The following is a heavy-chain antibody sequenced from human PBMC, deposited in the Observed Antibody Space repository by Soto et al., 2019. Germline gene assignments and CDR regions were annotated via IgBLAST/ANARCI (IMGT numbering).Heavy chain of an antibody. CDR2: VYYTGGS. Sequence: SETLSLTCTVSGGSISSGDYYWSWIRQPPGKGLEWIAYVYYTGGSYYNPSLKSRATISVDTSKNQFSLKVSSVTATDTAVYYCARDYRSGYDNWGQGILVTVSS. CDR3: ARDYRSGYDN. CDR1: GGSISSGDYY. J-gene: IGHJ4*02. D-gene: IGHD6-19*01. V-gene: IGHV4-30-4*01.